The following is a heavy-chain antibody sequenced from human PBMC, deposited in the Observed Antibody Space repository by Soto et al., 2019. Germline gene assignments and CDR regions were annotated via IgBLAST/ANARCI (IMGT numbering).Heavy chain of an antibody. CDR1: GFTFSSYV. Sequence: EVQLLESGGGLIQPGGSLRLSCAASGFTFSSYVMAWVRQAPQRGLEWVSSLNNGGDDRYYADSVEGRFTISRYNSKNSLYVEMDNRRDEDAAVYYCAAKGRTKGAFAIWGRGTMVTGSS. D-gene: IGHD3-3*01. CDR2: LNNGGDDR. V-gene: IGHV3-23*01. J-gene: IGHJ3*02. CDR3: AAKGRTKGAFAI.